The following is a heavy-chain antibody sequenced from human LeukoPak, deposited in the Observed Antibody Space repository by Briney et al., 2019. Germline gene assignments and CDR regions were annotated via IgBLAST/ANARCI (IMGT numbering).Heavy chain of an antibody. J-gene: IGHJ4*02. CDR3: ARGLSGRGQDY. CDR2: INHSGST. V-gene: IGHV4-34*01. CDR1: GGSFSDYY. Sequence: SETLSLTCAVYGGSFSDYYWSWIRQPPGKGLEWIGEINHSGSTNYNPSLKSRVTISVDTSKNQFSLKLSSVTAADTAVYYCARGLSGRGQDYWGQGTLVTVSS. D-gene: IGHD6-19*01.